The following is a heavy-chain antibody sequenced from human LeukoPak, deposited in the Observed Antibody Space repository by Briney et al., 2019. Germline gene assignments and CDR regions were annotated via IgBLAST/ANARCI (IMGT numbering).Heavy chain of an antibody. CDR1: GFHVITYY. Sequence: GGSLRLSCAASGFHVITYYMNWFRQAPGKGLEWASVIYSDFRTYYADSVKGRFIISKDTSKNTLYLQMNNLRADDTAVYYCAREGLWFGELFNLHDYWGQGTLVTVSS. CDR2: IYSDFRT. J-gene: IGHJ4*02. CDR3: AREGLWFGELFNLHDY. V-gene: IGHV3-53*01. D-gene: IGHD3-10*01.